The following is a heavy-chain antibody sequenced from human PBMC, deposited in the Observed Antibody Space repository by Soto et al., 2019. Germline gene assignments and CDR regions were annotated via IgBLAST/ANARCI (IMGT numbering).Heavy chain of an antibody. CDR1: GFTVNSNY. V-gene: IGHV3-66*01. D-gene: IGHD3-9*01. Sequence: VPLVESGGGLVQPGGSLRLSCAASGFTVNSNYMSWVRQAPGKGLEWVSVIYSDGSTYYADSVKGRFIISRDNSNNTLYFQMNSLRAEDTAVYYCATLTKYDILTGFYPCWGQGTLVTVSS. J-gene: IGHJ4*02. CDR2: IYSDGST. CDR3: ATLTKYDILTGFYPC.